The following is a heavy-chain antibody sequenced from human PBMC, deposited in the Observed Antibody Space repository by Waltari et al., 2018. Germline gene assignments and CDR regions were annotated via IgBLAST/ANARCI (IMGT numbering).Heavy chain of an antibody. CDR3: AKEGPTYNWNDVRPSRGENWFDP. J-gene: IGHJ5*02. CDR1: GFTFDDYA. CDR2: SSWNSGSI. V-gene: IGHV3-9*01. D-gene: IGHD1-20*01. Sequence: EVQLVESGGGLVQPGRSLRLSCAASGFTFDDYAMHWVRQAPGKGLEWVSGSSWNSGSIGDADSVKGRFTISRDNAKNSLYLQMNSLRAEDTALYYCAKEGPTYNWNDVRPSRGENWFDPWGQGTLVTVSS.